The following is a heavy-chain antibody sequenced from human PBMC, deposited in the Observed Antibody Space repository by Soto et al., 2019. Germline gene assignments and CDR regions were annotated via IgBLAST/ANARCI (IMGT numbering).Heavy chain of an antibody. CDR2: IYYSGST. J-gene: IGHJ5*02. V-gene: IGHV4-59*08. CDR3: ASTPSQRGRYSSSLRFDP. CDR1: GGSISSYY. D-gene: IGHD6-13*01. Sequence: SETLSLTCTVSGGSISSYYWSWIRQPPGKGLEWIGYIYYSGSTNYNPSLKSRVTISVDTSKNQFSLKLSSVTAADTAVYYCASTPSQRGRYSSSLRFDPWGQGTLVTVSS.